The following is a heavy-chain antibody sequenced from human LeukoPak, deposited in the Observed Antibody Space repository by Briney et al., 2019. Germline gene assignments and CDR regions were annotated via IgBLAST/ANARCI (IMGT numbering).Heavy chain of an antibody. J-gene: IGHJ4*02. CDR1: GYTFTGYY. D-gene: IGHD3-16*01. Sequence: ASVKVSCKASGYTFTGYYMHWVRQAPGQGLEWMGWINPNSGDTNFPQKFQDRVTMTRDTSIGTAYMELSRLRSDDTAVYCCARIVFGGVADYWGQGTLVTVSS. CDR2: INPNSGDT. V-gene: IGHV1-2*02. CDR3: ARIVFGGVADY.